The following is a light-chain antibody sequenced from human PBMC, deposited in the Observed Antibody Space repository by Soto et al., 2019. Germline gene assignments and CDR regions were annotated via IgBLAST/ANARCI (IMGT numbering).Light chain of an antibody. V-gene: IGKV4-1*01. CDR2: WAS. J-gene: IGKJ1*01. CDR3: QQYYTTPVT. CDR1: ETVLYSSNY. Sequence: DIVMTQSPDSLAVSLGERAPINCKSSETVLYSSNYLAWYQQKPGQPPKLIIYWASTRESGVPDRFSGSGSGTDFTLTISSLQAEDVEVYYCQQYYTTPVTFGQGTKVEIK.